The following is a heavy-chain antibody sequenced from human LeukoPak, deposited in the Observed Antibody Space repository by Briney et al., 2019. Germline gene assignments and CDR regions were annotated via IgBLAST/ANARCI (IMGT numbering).Heavy chain of an antibody. J-gene: IGHJ4*02. CDR3: ARGYYYDSSGYYTTSSSDFDY. D-gene: IGHD3-22*01. CDR2: IYYSGST. CDR1: GGSISSSSYY. V-gene: IGHV4-39*01. Sequence: PSETLSLTCTVSGGSISSSSYYWGWIRQPPGKGLEWIGSIYYSGSTYYNPSLKSRVTISVDTSKNQFSLKLSSVTAADTAVYYCARGYYYDSSGYYTTSSSDFDYWGQGTLVTVSS.